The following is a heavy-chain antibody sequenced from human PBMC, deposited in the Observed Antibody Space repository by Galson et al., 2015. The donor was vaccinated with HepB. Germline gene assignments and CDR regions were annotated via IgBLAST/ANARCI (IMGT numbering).Heavy chain of an antibody. Sequence: PALVKPTQTLTLTCTFSGFSLSTSGMCVSWIRQPPGKALEWLARIDWDDDKYYSTSLKTRLTISKDTSKNQVVLTMTNMDPVDTATYYCARMNGIAAAGNDDAFDIWGQGTMVTVSS. V-gene: IGHV2-70*11. CDR1: GFSLSTSGMC. J-gene: IGHJ3*02. CDR3: ARMNGIAAAGNDDAFDI. D-gene: IGHD6-13*01. CDR2: IDWDDDK.